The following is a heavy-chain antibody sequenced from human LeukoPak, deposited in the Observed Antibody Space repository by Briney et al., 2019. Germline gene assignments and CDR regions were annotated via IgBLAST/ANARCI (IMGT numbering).Heavy chain of an antibody. CDR1: GGSISSYY. CDR2: IYYSGST. J-gene: IGHJ4*02. D-gene: IGHD3-16*01. CDR3: ARDLQSGPPVG. Sequence: SETLSLTCTVSGGSISSYYWSWIRQPPGKELEWIGYIYYSGSTYYNPSLKSRVTISVDTSKDQFSLRLSSVTPADTAVYYCARDLQSGPPVGWGQGTLVTVSS. V-gene: IGHV4-59*01.